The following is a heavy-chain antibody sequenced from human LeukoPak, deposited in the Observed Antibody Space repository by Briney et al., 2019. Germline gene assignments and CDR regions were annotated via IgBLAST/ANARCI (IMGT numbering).Heavy chain of an antibody. V-gene: IGHV3-7*01. J-gene: IGHJ5*02. CDR3: ARAAQPGFDP. CDR2: IKEDGSDK. D-gene: IGHD1-14*01. CDR1: GFTFSSYW. Sequence: GGSLRLSCAASGFTFSSYWMSWVRQVPGKGLEWVANIKEDGSDKYYVDSVKGRFTISRDNAKNSLYLQMSSLRAEDTAVYYCARAAQPGFDPWGQGTLVTVSS.